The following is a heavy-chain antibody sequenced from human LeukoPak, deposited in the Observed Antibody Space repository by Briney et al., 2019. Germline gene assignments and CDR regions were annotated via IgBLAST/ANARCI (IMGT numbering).Heavy chain of an antibody. CDR2: IYHSGGT. CDR3: ARRYSNYFFDY. CDR1: GYSITSGYY. V-gene: IGHV4-38-2*01. D-gene: IGHD4-11*01. J-gene: IGHJ4*02. Sequence: SETLSLTCAVSGYSITSGYYWAWIRQPPGKGLEWIGNIYHSGGTYYNASLKSRVTISVDTSKNQFSLKLSSVTAADTAVYYCARRYSNYFFDYWGQGTLVTVSS.